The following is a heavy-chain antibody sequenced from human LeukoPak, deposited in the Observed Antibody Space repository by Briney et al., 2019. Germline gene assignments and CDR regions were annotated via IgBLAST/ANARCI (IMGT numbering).Heavy chain of an antibody. V-gene: IGHV3-23*01. CDR2: ISPGGGTT. D-gene: IGHD6-13*01. J-gene: IGHJ4*02. Sequence: GGSLRLSCAVSGFAFGSEAMSWVRQSPARGLEWVASISPGGGTTYYADYVKGRFTISRDNSKNTLLLQMNDVRPEDTAVYYCAKDNDGAAAGSFDYWGQGTLVTVSS. CDR3: AKDNDGAAAGSFDY. CDR1: GFAFGSEA.